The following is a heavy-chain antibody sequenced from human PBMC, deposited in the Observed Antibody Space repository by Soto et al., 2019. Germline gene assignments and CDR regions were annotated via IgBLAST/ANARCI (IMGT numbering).Heavy chain of an antibody. CDR3: ARDRPPIVVVVAATHWFDP. CDR1: GYTLTSYG. J-gene: IGHJ5*02. CDR2: ISAYNGNT. D-gene: IGHD2-15*01. Sequence: ASVKVSCKASGYTLTSYGISWVRQAPGQGLEWMGWISAYNGNTNYAQKLQGRVTMTTDTSTSTAYMELRSLRSDDTAVYYCARDRPPIVVVVAATHWFDPWGQGTLVTVSS. V-gene: IGHV1-18*01.